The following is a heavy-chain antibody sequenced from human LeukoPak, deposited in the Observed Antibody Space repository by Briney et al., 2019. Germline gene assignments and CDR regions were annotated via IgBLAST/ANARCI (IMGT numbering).Heavy chain of an antibody. J-gene: IGHJ4*02. V-gene: IGHV3-48*01. CDR1: GFTFNIYS. CDR2: IRHDSTDL. CDR3: ARDWFGETV. D-gene: IGHD3-10*01. Sequence: GGSLRLSCAASGFTFNIYSMHWVRQAPGKGLEWISFIRHDSTDLYYADSVKGRFTVSRDNAKDSLYLQMNSPTAEDTAVYYCARDWFGETVWGRGTLVTVSS.